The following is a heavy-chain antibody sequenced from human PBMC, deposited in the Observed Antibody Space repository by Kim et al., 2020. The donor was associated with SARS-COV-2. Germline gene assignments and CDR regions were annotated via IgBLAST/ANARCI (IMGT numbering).Heavy chain of an antibody. V-gene: IGHV3-48*03. J-gene: IGHJ6*02. D-gene: IGHD6-13*01. CDR2: ISGAANTI. CDR1: GFNNYE. Sequence: GGSLRLSCVAFGFNNYEMNWVRQAPGRGLEWVSFISGAANTIYYTDSVKGRFTISRDNAKNSVYLQMNNLRAEDTAVYYCARDGAYSTSWWGGMDVWGQGTTVTVSS. CDR3: ARDGAYSTSWWGGMDV.